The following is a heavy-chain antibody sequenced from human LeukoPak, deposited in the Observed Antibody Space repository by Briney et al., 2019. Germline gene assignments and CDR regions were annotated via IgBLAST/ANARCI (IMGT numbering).Heavy chain of an antibody. D-gene: IGHD6-19*01. Sequence: ASVEVSCKASGYTFTGYYMHWVRQAPGQGLEWMGWINPNSGGTNYAQKFQGRVTMTRDTSISTAYMELSGLRSDDTAVYYCARSVGLAGYYFDYWGQGTLVTVSS. CDR2: INPNSGGT. V-gene: IGHV1-2*02. CDR1: GYTFTGYY. J-gene: IGHJ4*02. CDR3: ARSVGLAGYYFDY.